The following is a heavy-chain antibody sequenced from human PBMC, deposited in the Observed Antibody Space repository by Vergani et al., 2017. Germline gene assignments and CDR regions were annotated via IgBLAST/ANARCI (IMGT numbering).Heavy chain of an antibody. D-gene: IGHD1-26*01. V-gene: IGHV1-69*01. CDR3: AREGLGGSYYEPSGDY. CDR2: INPIFGTA. CDR1: GGTFSSYA. Sequence: QVQLVQSGAEVKKPGSSVKVSCKASGGTFSSYAISWVRQAPGQGLEWMGGINPIFGTANYAQKFQGRVTITADESTSTAYMELSSLRSEDTAVYYCAREGLGGSYYEPSGDYWGQGTLVTVSS. J-gene: IGHJ4*02.